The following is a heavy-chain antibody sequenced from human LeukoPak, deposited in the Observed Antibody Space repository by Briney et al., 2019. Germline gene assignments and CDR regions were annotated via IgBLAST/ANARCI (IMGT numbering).Heavy chain of an antibody. CDR3: ARAGFFNPPQAFDI. Sequence: ASVKVSCKASGYTFTGYYMHWVRQAPGQGLEWMGRINPNSGGTNYAQKFQGRVTMTRDTSISTAYMELSRLRSDDTAVYYCARAGFFNPPQAFDIWGQGTMVAVSS. J-gene: IGHJ3*02. V-gene: IGHV1-2*06. CDR1: GYTFTGYY. D-gene: IGHD3-3*01. CDR2: INPNSGGT.